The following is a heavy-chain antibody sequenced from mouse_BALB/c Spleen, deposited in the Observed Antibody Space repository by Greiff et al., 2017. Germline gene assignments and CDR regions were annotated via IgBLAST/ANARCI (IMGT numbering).Heavy chain of an antibody. CDR3: TRGGVGFAY. J-gene: IGHJ3*01. CDR2: IYPGSGST. CDR1: GYTFTSYW. V-gene: IGHV1S22*01. Sequence: LQQPGSELVRPGASVKLSCKASGYTFTSYWMHWVKQRPGQGLEWIGNIYPGSGSTNYDEKFKSKATLTVDTSSSTAYMQLSSLTSEDSAVYYCTRGGVGFAYWGQGTLVTVSA. D-gene: IGHD1-3*01.